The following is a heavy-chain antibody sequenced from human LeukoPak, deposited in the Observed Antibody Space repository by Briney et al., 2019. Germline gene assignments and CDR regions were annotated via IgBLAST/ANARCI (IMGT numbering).Heavy chain of an antibody. J-gene: IGHJ4*02. CDR3: ARGITMVRGVIPTYYFDY. V-gene: IGHV1-24*01. D-gene: IGHD3-10*01. CDR2: FDPEDGET. CDR1: GYTLTELS. Sequence: ASVKVSCKVSGYTLTELSMHWVRQAPGKGLEWMGGFDPEDGETIYAQKFQGRVTMTEDTSTDTAYMELTSLRSEDTAVYYCARGITMVRGVIPTYYFDYWGQGTLVTVSS.